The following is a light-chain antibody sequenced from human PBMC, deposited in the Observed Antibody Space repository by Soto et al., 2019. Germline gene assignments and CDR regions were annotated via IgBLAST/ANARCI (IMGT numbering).Light chain of an antibody. CDR1: QSVSSN. CDR2: GAS. CDR3: QQYNNWPPLT. V-gene: IGKV3D-15*01. Sequence: EIVMTQSPDTLSVSPGERATLSCRASQSVSSNLAWYQQKPGQAPRLLIYGASTRATGIPARFSGSGSGTGFTLTISSLQSLDFAVYYCQQYNNWPPLTFGGGTKVEIK. J-gene: IGKJ4*01.